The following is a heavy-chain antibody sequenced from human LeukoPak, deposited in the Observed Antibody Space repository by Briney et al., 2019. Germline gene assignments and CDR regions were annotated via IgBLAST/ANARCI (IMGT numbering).Heavy chain of an antibody. CDR1: GFIFSDYG. Sequence: PGGSLSLSCAVYGFIFSDYGFHWVRQAPGQGLEWVSVTRFDGSIKQYADSVNGRFTISRDDFKNTLYLQMNFLKSEATAVYYCARWGGTRQYYFDYWGQGTLVTVSS. J-gene: IGHJ4*02. D-gene: IGHD1-1*01. CDR3: ARWGGTRQYYFDY. V-gene: IGHV3-33*01. CDR2: TRFDGSIK.